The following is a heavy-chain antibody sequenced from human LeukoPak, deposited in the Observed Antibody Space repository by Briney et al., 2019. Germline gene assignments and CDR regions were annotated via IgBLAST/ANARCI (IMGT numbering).Heavy chain of an antibody. J-gene: IGHJ4*02. CDR2: ISSSSSYI. Sequence: GGSLRLSCAASGFTFSSYSMNWVRQAPGKGLEWVSSISSSSSYIYYADSVKGRFTISRDNAKNSLYLQMNSLRAEDTAVYYCARSAVIDSSWNYWGQGTLVTVSS. D-gene: IGHD2/OR15-2a*01. CDR3: ARSAVIDSSWNY. V-gene: IGHV3-21*01. CDR1: GFTFSSYS.